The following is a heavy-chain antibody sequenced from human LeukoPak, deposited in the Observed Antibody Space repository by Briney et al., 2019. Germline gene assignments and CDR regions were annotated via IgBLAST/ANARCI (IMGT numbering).Heavy chain of an antibody. J-gene: IGHJ4*02. CDR1: GGTFSSYA. V-gene: IGHV1-69*01. CDR2: IIPIFGTA. CDR3: ASMLERRGSSDY. D-gene: IGHD1-1*01. Sequence: GASVTVSCKASGGTFSSYAISWVRQAPGQGLEWMGGIIPIFGTANYAQKFQGRVTITADESTSTAYMELSSLRSEDTAVYYCASMLERRGSSDYWGQGTLVTVSS.